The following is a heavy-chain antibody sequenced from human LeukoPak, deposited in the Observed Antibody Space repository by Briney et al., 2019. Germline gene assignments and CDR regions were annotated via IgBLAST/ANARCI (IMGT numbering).Heavy chain of an antibody. CDR2: INHSGST. CDR3: ARLARDNHYYYYMDV. D-gene: IGHD1-14*01. CDR1: GGSFSGYY. Sequence: SETLSLTCAVYGGSFSGYYWSWIRQPPGKGLEWIGEINHSGSTNYNPSLKSRVTISVDTSKNQFSLKLSSVTAADTAVYYCARLARDNHYYYYMDVWGKGTTVTISS. J-gene: IGHJ6*03. V-gene: IGHV4-34*01.